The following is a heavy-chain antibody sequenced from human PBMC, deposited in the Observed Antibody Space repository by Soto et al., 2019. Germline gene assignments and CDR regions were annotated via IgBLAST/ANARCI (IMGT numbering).Heavy chain of an antibody. CDR1: GDSINSVDHY. CDR2: IYHSGST. D-gene: IGHD1-26*01. V-gene: IGHV4-30-4*01. Sequence: QVQLQESGPGLVRPSQTLSLTCTVSGDSINSVDHYWSWIRQPPGKGLEWMGYIYHSGSTHYNPSLNRRLTLSIDTSTNRFSLNLTSVTAAAAAVYFCARLRWETENNWFDPWGQGALVTVSS. J-gene: IGHJ5*02. CDR3: ARLRWETENNWFDP.